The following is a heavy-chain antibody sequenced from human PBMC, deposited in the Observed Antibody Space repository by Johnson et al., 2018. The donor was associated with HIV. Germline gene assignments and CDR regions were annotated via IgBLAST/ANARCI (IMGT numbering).Heavy chain of an antibody. Sequence: QVQLVESGGGLVKPGGSLRLSCAASGFTFSDYYMSWIRQAPGKGLEWVSYISSSGTTIYYADSVKGRFTISRDNAKNSLYLQMNSLRAEDTAVYYCAKDQWSSSWTNDAFDFWGQGTMVTVS. J-gene: IGHJ3*01. CDR1: GFTFSDYY. CDR2: ISSSGTTI. V-gene: IGHV3-11*04. CDR3: AKDQWSSSWTNDAFDF. D-gene: IGHD6-13*01.